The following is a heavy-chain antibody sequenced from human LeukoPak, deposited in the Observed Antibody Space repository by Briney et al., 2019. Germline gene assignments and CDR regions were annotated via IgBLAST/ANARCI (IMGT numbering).Heavy chain of an antibody. CDR1: GGSFSGYY. J-gene: IGHJ4*02. Sequence: SETLSLTCAVYGGSFSGYYWSWIRQPPGKGLEWIGEINHSGSTNYNPSLKSRVTISVDTSKNQFSLKLSSVTAADTAVYYCARSPGYTAMDYWGQGTLVTVSS. CDR3: ARSPGYTAMDY. D-gene: IGHD5-18*01. V-gene: IGHV4-34*01. CDR2: INHSGST.